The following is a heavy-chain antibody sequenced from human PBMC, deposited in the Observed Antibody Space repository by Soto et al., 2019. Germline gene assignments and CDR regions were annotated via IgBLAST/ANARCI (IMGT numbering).Heavy chain of an antibody. D-gene: IGHD6-13*01. CDR2: IYSSGST. V-gene: IGHV4-4*07. J-gene: IGHJ4*02. Sequence: SETLSLTCTVSGGSITSYYWSWIRQPAGKGLEWIGRIYSSGSTNYNPSLNSRVIMSVDTSQNQFSLKLSSVTAADTARYYCARENILTAAAGKRDFDCWGQGTLVTVSS. CDR1: GGSITSYY. CDR3: ARENILTAAAGKRDFDC.